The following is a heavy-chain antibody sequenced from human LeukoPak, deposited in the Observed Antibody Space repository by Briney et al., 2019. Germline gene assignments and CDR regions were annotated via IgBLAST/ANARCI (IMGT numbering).Heavy chain of an antibody. V-gene: IGHV4-4*07. D-gene: IGHD6-13*01. J-gene: IGHJ6*02. CDR3: ARYSIAAGLYGMDV. Sequence: SETLSLTCTVSGGSISSYYWSWIRQPAGKGLEWIGRIYTSGSTNYNPSLKSRVTMSVDTSKKQFSLKLSSVTAADTAVYYRARYSIAAGLYGMDVWGQGTTVTVSS. CDR2: IYTSGST. CDR1: GGSISSYY.